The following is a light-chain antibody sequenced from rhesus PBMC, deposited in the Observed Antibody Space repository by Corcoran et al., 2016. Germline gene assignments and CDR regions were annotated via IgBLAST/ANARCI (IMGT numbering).Light chain of an antibody. V-gene: IGKV3-10*01. CDR2: GAS. J-gene: IGKJ2*01. CDR3: YQHSSGYS. CDR1: QSVSSY. Sequence: QVILTQSPASLSLSPGERATLSCRASQSVSSYLAWYQKKPGQAPRPLIYGASSSATGIPDRFSGSGAGTDFTLTINSLEPEDVGVYHCYQHSSGYSFGQGTKVEIK.